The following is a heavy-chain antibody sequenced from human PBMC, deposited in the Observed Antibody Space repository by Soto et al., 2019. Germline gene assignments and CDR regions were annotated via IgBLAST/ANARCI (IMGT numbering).Heavy chain of an antibody. CDR2: IYWDDDK. V-gene: IGHV2-5*02. J-gene: IGHJ5*02. Sequence: QITLKKSGPTLVKPTQTLTLTCTFSGFSLTTRGVGVGWIRQPPGKALECLALIYWDDDKRYSPSLQSRLSITKDTSKNQVVLTMPNVDPVDTATYYCAHIPNYYQYDWFDPWGQGTLVSVSS. D-gene: IGHD3-16*01. CDR3: AHIPNYYQYDWFDP. CDR1: GFSLTTRGVG.